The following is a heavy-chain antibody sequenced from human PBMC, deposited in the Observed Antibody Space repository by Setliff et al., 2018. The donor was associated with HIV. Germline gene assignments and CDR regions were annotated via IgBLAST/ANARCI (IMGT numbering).Heavy chain of an antibody. CDR1: GGYMSGYY. Sequence: PSETLSLTCTVSGGYMSGYYWSWIRQPPGKGLEWIGYIYIDGTPNYNPSLKSRVTIAVDTSKNQFSLRLSSVTAADTAVYYCVTGRDAYKTGYWGQGILVTVSS. V-gene: IGHV4-4*08. CDR3: VTGRDAYKTGY. CDR2: IYIDGTP. J-gene: IGHJ4*02. D-gene: IGHD2-15*01.